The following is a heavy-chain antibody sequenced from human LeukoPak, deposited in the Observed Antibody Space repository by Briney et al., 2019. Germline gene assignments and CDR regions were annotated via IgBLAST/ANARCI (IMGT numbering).Heavy chain of an antibody. CDR3: ARDPGIVVVPAATQSDY. Sequence: PGGSLRLSCAASGFTFSSYDMHWVRQATGKGLEWVSAIGTAGDTYYPGSVKGRFTISRENAKNSLYLQMNSLRAEDTAVYYCARDPGIVVVPAATQSDYWGQGTLVTVSS. V-gene: IGHV3-13*01. D-gene: IGHD2-2*01. J-gene: IGHJ4*02. CDR2: IGTAGDT. CDR1: GFTFSSYD.